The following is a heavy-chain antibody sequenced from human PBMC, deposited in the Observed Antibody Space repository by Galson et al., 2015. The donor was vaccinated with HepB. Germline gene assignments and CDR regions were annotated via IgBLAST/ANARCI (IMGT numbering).Heavy chain of an antibody. Sequence: SVKVSCKASGYTFTNYGISWVRQATGQGLEWMGWMNPNSGNTGYAQKFQGRVTMTRNTSISTAYMELSSLRSEDTAVYYCARGSGYSSSSPFDYWGQGTLVTVSS. CDR2: MNPNSGNT. CDR1: GYTFTNYG. V-gene: IGHV1-8*02. D-gene: IGHD6-6*01. J-gene: IGHJ4*02. CDR3: ARGSGYSSSSPFDY.